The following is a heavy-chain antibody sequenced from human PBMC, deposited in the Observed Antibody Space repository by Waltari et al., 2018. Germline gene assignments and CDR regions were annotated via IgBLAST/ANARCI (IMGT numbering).Heavy chain of an antibody. D-gene: IGHD3-10*01. Sequence: EVQLVESGGGLVQPGGSLRLSCVASGFTLSRYWMLWVRQAPGKGLVWVSRMDSDGTTIDYADSVKGRFTISKDNAKNTLSLQMNSLRAEDTAVYYCARGGFPVGFDIWGQGTMVIVSS. CDR1: GFTLSRYW. V-gene: IGHV3-74*01. CDR3: ARGGFPVGFDI. J-gene: IGHJ3*02. CDR2: MDSDGTTI.